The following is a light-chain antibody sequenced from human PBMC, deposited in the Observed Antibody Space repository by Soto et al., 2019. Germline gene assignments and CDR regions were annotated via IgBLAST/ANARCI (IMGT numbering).Light chain of an antibody. J-gene: IGKJ1*01. CDR3: QQYNSYSWT. CDR2: KAS. Sequence: IQMTRAPSTLSASVGDRVNITCRASQSISSWLAWYQQKPGKAPKLLIYKASSLESGVPSRFSGSGSGTEFTLTISSLQPDDFATYYCQQYNSYSWTFGQGTKVDIK. CDR1: QSISSW. V-gene: IGKV1-5*03.